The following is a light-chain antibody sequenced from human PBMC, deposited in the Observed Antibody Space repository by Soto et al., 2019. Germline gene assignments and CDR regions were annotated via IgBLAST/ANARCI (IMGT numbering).Light chain of an antibody. CDR2: GAS. V-gene: IGKV3-20*01. CDR1: QRVNSSY. Sequence: EIVLTQSPDTLYLFPGEGATLSCRASQRVNSSYLAWYQQKPGQAPRLLISGASDRATGVPARVSGSGYGTEFTLTISSLQPEDFATYYCQQLNSYPVVYTFGQGTKLEIK. J-gene: IGKJ2*01. CDR3: QQLNSYPVVYT.